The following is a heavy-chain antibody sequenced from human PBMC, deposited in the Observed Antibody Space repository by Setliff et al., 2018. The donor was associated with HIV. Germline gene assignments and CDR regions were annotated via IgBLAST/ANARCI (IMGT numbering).Heavy chain of an antibody. CDR1: GFTFTSYS. CDR3: ARAPRYGDVDY. Sequence: GSLRLSCTGSGFTFTSYSVNWVRQAPGKGLEWLSYMSDSGNSIYYADSLQGRFTVSRDDAKNSMYLQMDSLRVDDSAIYYCARAPRYGDVDYWGQGTLVTVSS. J-gene: IGHJ4*02. V-gene: IGHV3-48*01. D-gene: IGHD4-17*01. CDR2: MSDSGNSI.